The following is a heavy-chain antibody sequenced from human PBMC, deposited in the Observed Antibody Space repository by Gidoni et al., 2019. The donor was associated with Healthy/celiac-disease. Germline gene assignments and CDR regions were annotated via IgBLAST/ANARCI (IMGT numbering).Heavy chain of an antibody. V-gene: IGHV1-46*03. CDR2: INPRGGST. J-gene: IGHJ5*02. CDR1: GYTFTSYY. CDR3: ARDSRRYDFWSGYQKFDP. Sequence: QVQLVQSGAEVKKPGASVKVSCKASGYTFTSYYMHWVRQAPGQGLEWMVIINPRGGSTSYAQKFQGRVTMTRDTSTSTVYMELSSLRSEDTAVYYCARDSRRYDFWSGYQKFDPWGQGTLVTVSS. D-gene: IGHD3-3*01.